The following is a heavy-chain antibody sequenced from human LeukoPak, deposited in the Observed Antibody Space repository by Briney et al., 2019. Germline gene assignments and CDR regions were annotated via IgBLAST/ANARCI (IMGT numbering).Heavy chain of an antibody. D-gene: IGHD3-22*01. V-gene: IGHV4-59*10. CDR1: GGSFSSYY. J-gene: IGHJ5*02. CDR2: IYTSGST. Sequence: SETLSLTCAVYGGSFSSYYWSWIRQPAGKGLEWIGRIYTSGSTNYNPSLKSRVTMSVDTSKNQFSLKLSSVTAADTAVYYCARVRSSGYSPNWFDPWGQGTLVTVSS. CDR3: ARVRSSGYSPNWFDP.